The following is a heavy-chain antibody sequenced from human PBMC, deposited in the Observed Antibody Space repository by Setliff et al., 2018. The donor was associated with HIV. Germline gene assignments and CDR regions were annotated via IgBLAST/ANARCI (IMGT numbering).Heavy chain of an antibody. CDR2: ITSSNFI. CDR1: GFTSSSYS. Sequence: GGSLRLSCAASGFTSSSYSINWVRQAPGEGLEWVSSITSSNFIYYADSVKGRFTISRDNAKNPLYLQMNSLRAEDTAVYYCARVWLGNSGVYYFDYWGQGTLVTVSS. D-gene: IGHD6-19*01. J-gene: IGHJ4*02. CDR3: ARVWLGNSGVYYFDY. V-gene: IGHV3-21*01.